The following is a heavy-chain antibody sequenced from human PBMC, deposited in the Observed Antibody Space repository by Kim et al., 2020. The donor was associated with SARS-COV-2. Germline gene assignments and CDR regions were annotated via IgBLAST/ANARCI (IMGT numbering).Heavy chain of an antibody. Sequence: GGSLRLSCAASGFTFDDYAMHWVRQAPGKGLEWVSGISWNSGSIGYADSVKGRFTISRDNAKNSLYLQMNSLRAEDTALYYCAKEGADSSGYYGGGYYYYGMDVWGQGTTVTVSS. V-gene: IGHV3-9*01. CDR2: ISWNSGSI. CDR1: GFTFDDYA. D-gene: IGHD3-22*01. CDR3: AKEGADSSGYYGGGYYYYGMDV. J-gene: IGHJ6*02.